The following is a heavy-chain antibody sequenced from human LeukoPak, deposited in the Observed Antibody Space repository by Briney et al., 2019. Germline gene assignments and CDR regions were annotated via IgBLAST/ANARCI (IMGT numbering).Heavy chain of an antibody. CDR3: AKSGCSSTSCPSDY. J-gene: IGHJ4*02. D-gene: IGHD2-2*01. CDR2: ISWNSGSI. Sequence: LSLTCTVSGGSISSYYWSWIRQPPGKGLEWVSGISWNSGSIGYADSVKGRFTISRDNAKNSLYLQMNSLRAEDTALYYCAKSGCSSTSCPSDYWGQGTLVTVSS. CDR1: GGSISSYY. V-gene: IGHV3-9*01.